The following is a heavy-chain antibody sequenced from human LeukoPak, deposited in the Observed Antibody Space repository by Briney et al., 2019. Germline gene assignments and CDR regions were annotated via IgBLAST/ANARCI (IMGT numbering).Heavy chain of an antibody. CDR1: GFTFSSYG. J-gene: IGHJ4*02. Sequence: PGGSLRLSCAASGFTFSSYGMPWVRQAPGKGLEWVAVISYDGSNKYYADSVKGRFTISRDNSKNTLYLQMNSLRAEDTAVYYCATSNVAAVAAEPGFDYWGQGTLVTVSS. CDR2: ISYDGSNK. D-gene: IGHD2-15*01. V-gene: IGHV3-30*03. CDR3: ATSNVAAVAAEPGFDY.